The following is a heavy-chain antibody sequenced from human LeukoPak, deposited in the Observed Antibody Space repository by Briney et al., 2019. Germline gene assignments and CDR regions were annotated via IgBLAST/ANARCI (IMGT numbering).Heavy chain of an antibody. J-gene: IGHJ6*02. V-gene: IGHV1-69*04. CDR3: ARDSMVRGVIIMDV. CDR2: IIPILGIA. D-gene: IGHD3-10*01. Sequence: GSSVKVSCKASGGTFSSCAISWVRQAPGQGLEWMGRIIPILGIANYAQKFQGRVTITADKSTSTAYMELSSLRSEDTAVYYCARDSMVRGVIIMDVWGQGTTVTVSS. CDR1: GGTFSSCA.